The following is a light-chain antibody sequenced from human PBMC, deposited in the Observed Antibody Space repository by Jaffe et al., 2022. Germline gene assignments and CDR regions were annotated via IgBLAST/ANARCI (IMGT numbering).Light chain of an antibody. V-gene: IGLV2-11*01. Sequence: QSALTQPPSVSGSPGQSVTISCTGTGSDIGTYDYVSWYQHHPGRPPQLIIYDVNQRPSGVPDRFSGSKSGNTASLTISGLQAEDEADYHCCSYAGSYSYVFGSGTKVTVL. CDR1: GSDIGTYDY. CDR3: CSYAGSYSYV. CDR2: DVN. J-gene: IGLJ1*01.